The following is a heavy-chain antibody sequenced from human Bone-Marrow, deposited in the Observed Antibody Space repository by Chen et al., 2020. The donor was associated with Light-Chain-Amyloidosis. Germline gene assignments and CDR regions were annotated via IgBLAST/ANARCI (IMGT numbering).Heavy chain of an antibody. CDR1: GYTFPNYW. V-gene: IGHV5-51*01. D-gene: IGHD5-12*01. CDR3: ARRRDGYSFDY. CDR2: SYPDASGA. J-gene: IGHJ4*02. Sequence: EVQLEQSGPEVKKPGESLKISCKGSGYTFPNYWIGWVRQMPGKGREWMGGSYPDASGARYSPSLEGQVTISADKSITTAYLQWRSLKASDTAMYYCARRRDGYSFDYWGQGTLVTVSS.